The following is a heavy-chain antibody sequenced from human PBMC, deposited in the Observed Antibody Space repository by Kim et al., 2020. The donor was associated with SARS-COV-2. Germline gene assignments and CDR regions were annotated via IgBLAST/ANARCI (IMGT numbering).Heavy chain of an antibody. D-gene: IGHD1-26*01. V-gene: IGHV5-51*01. J-gene: IGHJ4*02. CDR2: IYPADSDT. CDR1: GYSFTNYW. CDR3: ARRYSGSYFYFDY. Sequence: GESLKISCKGSGYSFTNYWIGWVRQMPGKGLEWMGIIYPADSDTRYGPSFQGQVTISADKSISTAYLQWSSLKASDTAMYYCARRYSGSYFYFDYWGQGTPVILSS.